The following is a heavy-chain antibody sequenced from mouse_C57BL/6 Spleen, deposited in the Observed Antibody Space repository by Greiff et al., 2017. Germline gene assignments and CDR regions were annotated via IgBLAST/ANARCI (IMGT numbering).Heavy chain of an antibody. CDR3: ASYYGSSFAY. CDR2: INPGSGGT. Sequence: QDQLQQSGAELVRPGTSVKVSCKASGYAFTNYLIEWVKQRPGQGLEWIGVINPGSGGTNYNEKFKGKATLTADKSSSTAYMQLSSLTSEDSAVYFCASYYGSSFAYWGQGTLVTVSA. J-gene: IGHJ3*01. CDR1: GYAFTNYL. D-gene: IGHD1-1*01. V-gene: IGHV1-54*01.